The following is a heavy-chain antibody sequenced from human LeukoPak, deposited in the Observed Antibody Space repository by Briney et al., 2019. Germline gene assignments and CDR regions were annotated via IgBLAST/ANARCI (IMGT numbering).Heavy chain of an antibody. J-gene: IGHJ4*02. V-gene: IGHV1-46*01. CDR2: INPSYAST. Sequence: ASVKVSCKASGYTFTSYYLHWVRQAPGQGLEWMGIINPSYASTSYAQKFQGRVTMTRDTSTSTIYMELNSLRSEDTAVYFCARGHYDTSGYYHGIWGEGSGFDYWGQGTLVTVSS. CDR3: ARGHYDTSGYYHGIWGEGSGFDY. CDR1: GYTFTSYY. D-gene: IGHD3-22*01.